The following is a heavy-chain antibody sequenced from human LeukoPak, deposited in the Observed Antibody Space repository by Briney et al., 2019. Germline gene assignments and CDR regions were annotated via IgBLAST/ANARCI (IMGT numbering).Heavy chain of an antibody. CDR3: AKDVPADYYDSSDDAFDI. CDR1: GFTFSSYA. D-gene: IGHD3-22*01. J-gene: IGHJ3*02. Sequence: PGRSLRLSCAASGFTFSSYAMSWVRQAPGKGLEWVSAISGSGGSTYYADSVKGRFTISRDNSKNTLYLQMNSLRAEDTAVYYCAKDVPADYYDSSDDAFDIWGQGTMVTVSS. V-gene: IGHV3-23*01. CDR2: ISGSGGST.